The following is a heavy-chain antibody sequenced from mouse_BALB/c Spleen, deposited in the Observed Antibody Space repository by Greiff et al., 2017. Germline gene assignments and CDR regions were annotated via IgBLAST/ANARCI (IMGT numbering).Heavy chain of an antibody. CDR1: GYTFSSYW. D-gene: IGHD1-1*01. V-gene: IGHV1-9*01. Sequence: QVQLQQSGAELMKPGASVKISCKATGYTFSSYWIEWVKQRPGHGLEWIGEILPGSGSTNYNEKFKGKATFTADTSSNTAYMQLSSLTSEDSAVYYCARGGYYGSSYDWFAYWGQGTLVTVSA. CDR3: ARGGYYGSSYDWFAY. J-gene: IGHJ3*01. CDR2: ILPGSGST.